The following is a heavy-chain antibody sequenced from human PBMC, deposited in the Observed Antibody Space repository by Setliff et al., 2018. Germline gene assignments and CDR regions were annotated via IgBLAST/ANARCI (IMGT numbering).Heavy chain of an antibody. CDR1: GYTFSESI. CDR3: ARVESMVRGKNILRHFDY. CDR2: IAVYTGKT. Sequence: ASVKVSCKASGYTFSESIVSWVRQAPGQGLEWMGWIAVYTGKTYSAQKFQGRLTMTTDISTSTAYMELGSLTTDDTAVYYCARVESMVRGKNILRHFDYWGQGIQVTVSS. D-gene: IGHD3-10*01. V-gene: IGHV1-18*01. J-gene: IGHJ4*02.